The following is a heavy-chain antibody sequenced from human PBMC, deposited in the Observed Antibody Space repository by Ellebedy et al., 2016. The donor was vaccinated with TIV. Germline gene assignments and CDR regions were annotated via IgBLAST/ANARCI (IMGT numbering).Heavy chain of an antibody. CDR2: IIPIFGTA. J-gene: IGHJ5*02. V-gene: IGHV1-69*13. CDR3: ARDRGYGDDWWFDP. D-gene: IGHD2-21*02. Sequence: SVKVSCXASGGTFSSYAISWVRQAPGQGLEWMGGIIPIFGTANYAQKFQGRVTITADESTSTAYMELSSLRSEDTAVYYCARDRGYGDDWWFDPWGQGTLVTVSS. CDR1: GGTFSSYA.